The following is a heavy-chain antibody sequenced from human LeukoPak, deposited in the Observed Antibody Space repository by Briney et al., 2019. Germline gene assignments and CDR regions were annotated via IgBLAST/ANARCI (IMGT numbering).Heavy chain of an antibody. J-gene: IGHJ4*02. CDR2: ISSSSSYI. CDR3: ARDQSQLWFGELLFDY. D-gene: IGHD3-10*01. CDR1: GFTFSSYS. V-gene: IGHV3-21*01. Sequence: GGSLRLSCAASGFTFSSYSMNWVRQAPGKGLEWVSSISSSSSYIYYADSVKGRFTISRDNAKNSLYLQMNSLRAEDTAVYYCARDQSQLWFGELLFDYWGQGTLVTVSS.